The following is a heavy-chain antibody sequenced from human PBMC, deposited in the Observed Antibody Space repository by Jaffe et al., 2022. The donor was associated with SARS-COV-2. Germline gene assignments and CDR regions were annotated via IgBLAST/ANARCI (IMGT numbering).Heavy chain of an antibody. V-gene: IGHV3-72*01. CDR2: TRNKANSYTT. J-gene: IGHJ3*02. CDR3: VSPLDSSYAFDI. Sequence: EVQLVESGGGLVQPGGSLRLSCAASGFTFSDHYMDWVRQAPGKGLEWVGRTRNKANSYTTEYAASVKGRFTISRDDSKNSLYLQMNSLKTEDTAVYYCVSPLDSSYAFDIWGQGTMVTVSS. D-gene: IGHD3-22*01. CDR1: GFTFSDHY.